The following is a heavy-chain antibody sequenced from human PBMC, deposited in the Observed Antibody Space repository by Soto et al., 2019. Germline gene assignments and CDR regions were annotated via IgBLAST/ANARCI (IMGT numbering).Heavy chain of an antibody. CDR1: GGSISSYY. V-gene: IGHV4-59*08. D-gene: IGHD2-2*01. CDR2: IYYSGST. CDR3: ARLLQRNIVVVPAAMPGIYGEYNWFDP. Sequence: ASETLSLTCTVSGGSISSYYWSWIRQPPGKGLEWIGYIYYSGSTNYNPSLKSRVTISVDTSKNQFSLKLSSVTAADTAVYYCARLLQRNIVVVPAAMPGIYGEYNWFDPWGQGTLVTVSS. J-gene: IGHJ5*02.